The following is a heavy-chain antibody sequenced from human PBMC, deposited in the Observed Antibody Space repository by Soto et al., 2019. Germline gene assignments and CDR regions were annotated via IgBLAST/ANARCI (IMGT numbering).Heavy chain of an antibody. Sequence: GGSLRLSCAASGFTLSNYGMNWVRQAPGKGLEWVAVISFGGSNEYYADSVKGRFTISRDNSKNTLYLQMNSLGTEDTAVYYCAKETPLKRRYYDTRGYYYFDYWGQGPLVTVSS. CDR1: GFTLSNYG. V-gene: IGHV3-30*18. CDR2: ISFGGSNE. CDR3: AKETPLKRRYYDTRGYYYFDY. D-gene: IGHD3-22*01. J-gene: IGHJ4*02.